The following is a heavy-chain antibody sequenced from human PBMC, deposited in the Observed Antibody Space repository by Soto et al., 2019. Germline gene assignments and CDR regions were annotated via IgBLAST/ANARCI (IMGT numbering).Heavy chain of an antibody. CDR1: GYTLSDYF. Sequence: QVQLLQSGAEVRKPGASVRVSCEASGYTLSDYFMQWVRQAPGQGLEWMGWINPNTGDTHYAQKFQGRVTLTTSTSTSTVYMEMRSLGSEDTAVYYCARRPHCSGGICYYGLDNWGQGTLVTVSS. J-gene: IGHJ4*02. CDR3: ARRPHCSGGICYYGLDN. CDR2: INPNTGDT. D-gene: IGHD2-15*01. V-gene: IGHV1-2*02.